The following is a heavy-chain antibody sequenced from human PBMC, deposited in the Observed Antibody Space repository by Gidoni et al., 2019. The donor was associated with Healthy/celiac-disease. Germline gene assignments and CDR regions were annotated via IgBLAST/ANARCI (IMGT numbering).Heavy chain of an antibody. D-gene: IGHD4-17*01. Sequence: QVQLQQWGAGLLKPSETLSLTCAVYGGSFSGYYWSWIRQPPGKGLEWIGEINHSGSTNYNPSLKSRVTISVDTSKNQFSLKLSSVTAADTAVYYCARGRPLYGDISYYYGMDVWGQGTTVTVSS. CDR1: GGSFSGYY. J-gene: IGHJ6*02. CDR3: ARGRPLYGDISYYYGMDV. CDR2: INHSGST. V-gene: IGHV4-34*01.